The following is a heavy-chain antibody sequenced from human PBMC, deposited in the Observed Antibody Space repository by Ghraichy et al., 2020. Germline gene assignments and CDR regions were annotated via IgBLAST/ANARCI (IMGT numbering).Heavy chain of an antibody. D-gene: IGHD6-6*01. CDR3: AKEGLADRLRADYYYYYGIDV. CDR1: GFTFSNYA. J-gene: IGHJ6*02. Sequence: GGSLRLSCAASGFTFSNYAMTWVRQAPGKGLEWVSGISGSGDSTYYADSVKGRFTISRDNSKNTLYLQMNSLRAEDTALYYCAKEGLADRLRADYYYYYGIDVWGQGTTVTVSS. V-gene: IGHV3-23*01. CDR2: ISGSGDST.